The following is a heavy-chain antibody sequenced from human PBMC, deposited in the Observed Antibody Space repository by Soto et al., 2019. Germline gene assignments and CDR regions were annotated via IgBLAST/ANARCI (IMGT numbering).Heavy chain of an antibody. D-gene: IGHD1-26*01. J-gene: IGHJ4*02. Sequence: QVQLVESGGGVVQPGRSLRLSCAASGFTFSHYAMHWVRQAPGKGLEWVALMSYDGSNEYYADSVKGRFTLSRDNSKNTLYLQMNSLRAEDTAVYYCAKDGSHNFDYWGQGTLVTVS. CDR2: MSYDGSNE. CDR3: AKDGSHNFDY. V-gene: IGHV3-30*18. CDR1: GFTFSHYA.